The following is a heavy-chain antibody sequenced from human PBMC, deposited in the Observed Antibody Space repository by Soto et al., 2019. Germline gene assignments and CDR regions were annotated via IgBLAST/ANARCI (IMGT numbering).Heavy chain of an antibody. V-gene: IGHV3-30*18. CDR3: AKDRCELCRSSSLADY. CDR1: GFTFSSYG. D-gene: IGHD6-6*01. CDR2: ISYDGSNK. Sequence: GGSLRLSCAASGFTFSSYGMHWVRQAPGKGLEWVAVISYDGSNKYYADSVKGRFTISRGNSKNTPYLQMNSLRAEDTAVYYCAKDRCELCRSSSLADYWGQGTLETVSS. J-gene: IGHJ4*02.